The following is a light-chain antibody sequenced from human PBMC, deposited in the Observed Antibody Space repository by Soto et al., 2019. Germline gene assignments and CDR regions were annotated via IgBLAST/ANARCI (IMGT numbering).Light chain of an antibody. Sequence: DIQMTQSPSTLSASVGDRVTITCRASQSISSWLAWYQQKPGKAPKLLIYDASSLESGVPSRFSGSGSGTEFTITISSLQPDDFATYYCQQYNSYSFGGGTKVEIK. CDR3: QQYNSYS. V-gene: IGKV1-5*01. CDR1: QSISSW. CDR2: DAS. J-gene: IGKJ4*01.